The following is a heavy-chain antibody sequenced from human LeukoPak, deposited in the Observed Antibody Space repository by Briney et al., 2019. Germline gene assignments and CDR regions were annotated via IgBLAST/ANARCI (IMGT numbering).Heavy chain of an antibody. CDR2: ITGSSSFI. CDR3: ARDLGLSGSYYVGWFDP. CDR1: GFTFSTYS. V-gene: IGHV3-21*01. D-gene: IGHD1-26*01. J-gene: IGHJ5*02. Sequence: GGSLRLSCAASGFTFSTYSMNWVRQAPGKGLEWVSSITGSSSFIYYADSVKGRFTISRDNAKNSLHLQMNSLRAEDTAVYYCARDLGLSGSYYVGWFDPWGQGTLVTVSS.